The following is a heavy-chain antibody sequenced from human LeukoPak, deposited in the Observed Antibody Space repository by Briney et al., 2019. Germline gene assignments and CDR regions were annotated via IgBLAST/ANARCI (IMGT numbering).Heavy chain of an antibody. CDR2: IMKDGGQK. CDR3: VRDADFYKGDY. CDR1: GFTFRNFW. J-gene: IGHJ4*02. V-gene: IGHV3-7*03. D-gene: IGHD5-24*01. Sequence: RGSLRLSCAASGFTFRNFWMNWARQAPGKGLEWVASIMKDGGQKEYVDSVKGRFTISRDNAQNSLYLQMSGLRAEDTAMYYCVRDADFYKGDYWGQGTLVTVSS.